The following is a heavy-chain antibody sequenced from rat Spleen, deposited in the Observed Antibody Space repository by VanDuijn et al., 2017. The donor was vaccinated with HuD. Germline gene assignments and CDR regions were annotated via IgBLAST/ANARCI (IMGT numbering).Heavy chain of an antibody. D-gene: IGHD1-12*02. V-gene: IGHV5-19*01. CDR2: ISPSGAIT. Sequence: EVQLVESGGGLVQPGRSLKLSCTASGFTFSNYGMHWIRQAPAKGLEWVASISPSGAITHYRDSVKGRFTISRDSAKSTLYLEMGSLRSEDSATYYCATDGFYDGTYYSVYVMDAWGQGASVTVSS. J-gene: IGHJ4*01. CDR1: GFTFSNYG. CDR3: ATDGFYDGTYYSVYVMDA.